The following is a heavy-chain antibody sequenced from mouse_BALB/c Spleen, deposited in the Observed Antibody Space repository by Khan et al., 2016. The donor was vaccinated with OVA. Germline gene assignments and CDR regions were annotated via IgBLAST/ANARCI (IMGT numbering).Heavy chain of an antibody. V-gene: IGHV3-2*02. CDR2: INYSGST. D-gene: IGHD3-3*01. J-gene: IGHJ3*01. CDR3: ARGRAY. Sequence: EVKLLESGPGLVKPSQSLSLTCTVTGYSLTSNYAWNWIRQFPGNKLEWMGYINYSGSTSYTPSLKRRISITRDTSKNQFFLQLNSVPTEDTATYFCARGRAYWGQGTLVTVSA. CDR1: GYSLTSNYA.